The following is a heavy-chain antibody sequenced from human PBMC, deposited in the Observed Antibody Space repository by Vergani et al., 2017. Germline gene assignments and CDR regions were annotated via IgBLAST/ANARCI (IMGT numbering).Heavy chain of an antibody. J-gene: IGHJ4*02. CDR3: ARHGRELLRSTYYFDY. D-gene: IGHD1-26*01. CDR1: GGSISSGSYY. Sequence: QVQLQESGPGLVKPSQTLSLTCTVSGGSISSGSYYWGWIRQPPGKGLEWIGSIYYSGSTYYNPSLKSRVTISVDTSKNQFSLKLSSVTAADTAVYYCARHGRELLRSTYYFDYWGQGTLVTVSS. V-gene: IGHV4-39*01. CDR2: IYYSGST.